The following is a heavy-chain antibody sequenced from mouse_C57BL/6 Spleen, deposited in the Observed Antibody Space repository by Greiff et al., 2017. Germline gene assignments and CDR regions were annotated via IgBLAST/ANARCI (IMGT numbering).Heavy chain of an antibody. CDR3: ARGMAGGEY. J-gene: IGHJ4*01. V-gene: IGHV5-17*01. D-gene: IGHD2-10*02. CDR2: ISSGSSTI. CDR1: GFTFSDYG. Sequence: EVKLMESGGGLVKPGGSLKLSCAASGFTFSDYGMHWVRQAPETGLEWVAYISSGSSTIYYADTVKGRFTISRDNAKNTLFLQMTSLRSEDTAMXYCARGMAGGEYRGQEDSETASS.